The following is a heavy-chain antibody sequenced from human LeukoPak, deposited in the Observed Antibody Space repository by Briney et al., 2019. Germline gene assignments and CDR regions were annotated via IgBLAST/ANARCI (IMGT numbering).Heavy chain of an antibody. J-gene: IGHJ5*02. CDR2: IYYSGST. Sequence: SETLSLTCTVSGGSISSYYWSWLRQPPGKGLEWIGDIYYSGSTNYNPSLKSRVTISVDTSKNQSSLKLSSVTAADTAVYYCARVHDKGVSWFDPWGQGTLVTVSS. D-gene: IGHD3-9*01. CDR3: ARVHDKGVSWFDP. V-gene: IGHV4-59*01. CDR1: GGSISSYY.